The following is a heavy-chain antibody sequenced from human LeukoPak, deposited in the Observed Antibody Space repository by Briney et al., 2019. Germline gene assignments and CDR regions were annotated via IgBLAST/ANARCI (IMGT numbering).Heavy chain of an antibody. V-gene: IGHV5-51*01. CDR2: IYPGDSDT. Sequence: GESLKISCKGSGYSFTSYWIAWVRQMPGKGLEWMGIIYPGDSDTRYSLSFQGQVTISADKSISTAYLQWSSLKASDTAMYYCARQSAFSSSFYFDYWGQGTLVTVSS. D-gene: IGHD6-13*01. CDR1: GYSFTSYW. CDR3: ARQSAFSSSFYFDY. J-gene: IGHJ4*02.